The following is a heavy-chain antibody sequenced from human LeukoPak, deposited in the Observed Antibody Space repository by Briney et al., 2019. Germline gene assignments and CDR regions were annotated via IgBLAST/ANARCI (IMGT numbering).Heavy chain of an antibody. CDR2: IYYSGST. CDR1: GGSISSGDYY. J-gene: IGHJ4*02. Sequence: NTSQTLSLTCTVSGGSISSGDYYWSWIRQPPGKGLEWIGYIYYSGSTNYNPSLKSRVTISVDTSKNQFSLKLSSVTAADTAVYYCARDSYYDFWSGYYDYWGQGTLVTVSS. D-gene: IGHD3-3*01. V-gene: IGHV4-61*08. CDR3: ARDSYYDFWSGYYDY.